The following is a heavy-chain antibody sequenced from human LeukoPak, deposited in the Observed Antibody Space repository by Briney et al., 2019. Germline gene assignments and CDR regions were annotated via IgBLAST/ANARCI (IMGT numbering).Heavy chain of an antibody. Sequence: WETLSLTCTVSGVPISSYYWLWIRQPPGKGLEWIGYIYYSGSTNYNPSLKGRVTISVDKSKIQFSLELSSVTAADTAVYYCAGGRIQLWLTHFDYWGQRTLVTVSA. V-gene: IGHV4-59*01. CDR3: AGGRIQLWLTHFDY. J-gene: IGHJ4*02. D-gene: IGHD5-18*01. CDR2: IYYSGST. CDR1: GVPISSYY.